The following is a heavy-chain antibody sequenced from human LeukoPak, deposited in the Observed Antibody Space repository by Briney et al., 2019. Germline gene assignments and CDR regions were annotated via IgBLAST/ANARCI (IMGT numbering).Heavy chain of an antibody. V-gene: IGHV3-30*03. CDR3: ARRGYCSGGSCYIFDY. CDR1: GFTFSSYG. CDR2: ISYDGSNK. J-gene: IGHJ4*02. Sequence: PGRSLRLPCAASGFTFSSYGMHWVRQAPGKGLEWVAVISYDGSNKYYADSVKGRFTISRDNSKNALYLQMNSLRAEDTAVYYCARRGYCSGGSCYIFDYWGQGTLVTVSS. D-gene: IGHD2-15*01.